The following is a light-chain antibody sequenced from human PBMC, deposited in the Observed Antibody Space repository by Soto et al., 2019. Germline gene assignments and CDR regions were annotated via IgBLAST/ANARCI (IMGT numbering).Light chain of an antibody. J-gene: IGLJ1*01. CDR2: DVN. CDR3: SSWTSGATYV. Sequence: QSVLTQPASVSGSLGQSITISCAGTSSDVGAYNYVSWYQHHPGKAPKLMIYDVNNRPSGDSNRFSGSKSGNTASLTISGLQAEDEADYYCSSWTSGATYVFGSGTKVTVL. V-gene: IGLV2-14*03. CDR1: SSDVGAYNY.